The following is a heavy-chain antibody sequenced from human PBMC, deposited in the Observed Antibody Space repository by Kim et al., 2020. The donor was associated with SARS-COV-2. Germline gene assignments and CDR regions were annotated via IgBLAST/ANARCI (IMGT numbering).Heavy chain of an antibody. Sequence: GGSLRLSCAASGFTFSSYSMNWVRQAPGKGLEWVSSISSSSSSIYYADAVKGRFTISRDNAKNSLYLQMNSLRAEDTAVYYCAGDDCSGCSCYSSKGVLDYYYGMDVWGQGTTVTVSS. V-gene: IGHV3-21*01. CDR3: AGDDCSGCSCYSSKGVLDYYYGMDV. CDR2: ISSSSSSI. CDR1: GFTFSSYS. D-gene: IGHD2-15*01. J-gene: IGHJ6*02.